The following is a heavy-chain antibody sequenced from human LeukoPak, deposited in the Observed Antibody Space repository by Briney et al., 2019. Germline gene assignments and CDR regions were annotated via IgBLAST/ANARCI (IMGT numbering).Heavy chain of an antibody. CDR3: ARGGGYASPIGY. CDR1: GGSISTYY. D-gene: IGHD5-12*01. V-gene: IGHV4-59*01. J-gene: IGHJ4*02. Sequence: SETLSLTCTHSGGSISTYYWRWIRQPPGRGLEWIGYIYHSGSTNYNPSLKSRVTISVDTSKNQFSLKLSSVTAADTAVYYCARGGGYASPIGYWGQGALVTVSS. CDR2: IYHSGST.